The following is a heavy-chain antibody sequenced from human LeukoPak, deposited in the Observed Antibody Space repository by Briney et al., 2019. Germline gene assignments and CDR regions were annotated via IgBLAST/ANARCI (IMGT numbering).Heavy chain of an antibody. D-gene: IGHD2-2*01. V-gene: IGHV1-69*04. Sequence: SVKVSCKASGGTFSSYAISWVRQAPGPGLEWMGRIIPIFGIANYAQKFQGRVTITADKSTSTAYMELSSLRSEDTAVYYCARAIVVVPAAIPYYGMDVWGQGTTVTVSS. CDR1: GGTFSSYA. J-gene: IGHJ6*02. CDR3: ARAIVVVPAAIPYYGMDV. CDR2: IIPIFGIA.